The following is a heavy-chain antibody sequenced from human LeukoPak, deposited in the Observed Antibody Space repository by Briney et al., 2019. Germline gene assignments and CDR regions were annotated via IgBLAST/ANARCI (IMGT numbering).Heavy chain of an antibody. V-gene: IGHV4-39*01. CDR3: TRGVDHAKSGY. Sequence: SETLSLTCTVSGDSISSTAYYWAWSRQPPGKGLEWLGMIHFSGTINNNPSLMSRVTISVDTSKNQFSLKLTSVTAADTAVYYCTRGVDHAKSGYWGQGTLVTVSS. CDR2: IHFSGTI. J-gene: IGHJ4*02. CDR1: GDSISSTAYY. D-gene: IGHD3-10*01.